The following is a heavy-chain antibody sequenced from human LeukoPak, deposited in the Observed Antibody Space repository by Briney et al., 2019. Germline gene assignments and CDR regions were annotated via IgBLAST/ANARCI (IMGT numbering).Heavy chain of an antibody. CDR2: IRYDGSNK. CDR3: AKARGGSALY. CDR1: GFTFSSYG. D-gene: IGHD2-15*01. J-gene: IGHJ4*02. Sequence: GGSLRLSCAASGFTFSSYGMHWVRQAPGKGLEWVAFIRYDGSNKHYADSVKGRFTISRDNSKNTLYLQMNSLRAEDTAVYYCAKARGGSALYWGQGTLVTVSS. V-gene: IGHV3-30*02.